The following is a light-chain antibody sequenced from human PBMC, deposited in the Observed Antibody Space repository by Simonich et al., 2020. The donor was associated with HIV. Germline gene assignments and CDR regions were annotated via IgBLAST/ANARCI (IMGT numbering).Light chain of an antibody. CDR2: VNSDGSH. J-gene: IGLJ3*02. V-gene: IGLV4-69*01. CDR3: QTWGTGILV. Sequence: QLVLTQSPSASASLGASVKLTCTLSSGHSSYAIAWHQQQPEKGPRYLMKVNSDGSHSKGDGIPDRFSGSSSGAERYLTISSPQSEDETDYYCQTWGTGILVFGGGTKLTVL. CDR1: SGHSSYA.